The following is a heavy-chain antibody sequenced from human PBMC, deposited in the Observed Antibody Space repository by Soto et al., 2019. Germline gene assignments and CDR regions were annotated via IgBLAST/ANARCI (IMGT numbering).Heavy chain of an antibody. V-gene: IGHV1-58*01. D-gene: IGHD3-22*01. CDR3: AAVLYYYDSSGYYIDY. CDR2: IVVGSGNT. CDR1: GFTFTSSA. J-gene: IGHJ4*02. Sequence: EASVKVSCKASGFTFTSSAVQWVRQARGQRLEWIGWIVVGSGNTNYAQKFQERVTITRDMSTSTAYMELSSLRSEDTAVYYCAAVLYYYDSSGYYIDYWGQRTLVTVS.